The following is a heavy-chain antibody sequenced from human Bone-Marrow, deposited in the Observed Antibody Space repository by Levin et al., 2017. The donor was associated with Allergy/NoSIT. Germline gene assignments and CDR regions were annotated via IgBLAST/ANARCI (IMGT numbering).Heavy chain of an antibody. J-gene: IGHJ4*02. CDR2: IKYDGNEK. CDR1: GFTFSTSW. D-gene: IGHD5/OR15-5a*01. V-gene: IGHV3-7*01. Sequence: AASVKVSCVASGFTFSTSWMSWVRQAPGKGLEWVATIKYDGNEKLYVDSVKGRFTISRDNAERSADLLMDSLRAEDTAVYYCATLLGSVTIFDNWGQGTLVTVSS. CDR3: ATLLGSVTIFDN.